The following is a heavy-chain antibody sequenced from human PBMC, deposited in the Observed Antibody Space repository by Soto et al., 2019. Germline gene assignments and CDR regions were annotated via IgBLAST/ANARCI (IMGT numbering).Heavy chain of an antibody. CDR3: AKCIQINWKYDAFHI. J-gene: IGHJ3*02. V-gene: IGHV3-23*01. CDR1: GFTFSSYS. Sequence: GGSLRLSCAASGFTFSSYSMSWVRQAPGKGLEYVSHITASGGTTYYADSVKGRFTISRDSSRNTLYLQMNSLRAEDTALYYCAKCIQINWKYDAFHIWGQGTMVTVSS. D-gene: IGHD1-7*01. CDR2: ITASGGTT.